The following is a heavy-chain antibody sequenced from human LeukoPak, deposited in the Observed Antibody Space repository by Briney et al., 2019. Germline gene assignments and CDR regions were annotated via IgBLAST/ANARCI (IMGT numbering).Heavy chain of an antibody. Sequence: SETLSLTCAVSDSSISSGYFWGCIRQPPGEGLEWIGTLYHSGSTYYNPSLKSRVAISLDTSKTQFSLKLSSVTAADTALYYCATLLSDYGAHYFDAWGQGVLVTVSS. CDR3: ATLLSDYGAHYFDA. CDR1: DSSISSGYF. D-gene: IGHD4-17*01. V-gene: IGHV4-38-2*01. J-gene: IGHJ4*02. CDR2: LYHSGST.